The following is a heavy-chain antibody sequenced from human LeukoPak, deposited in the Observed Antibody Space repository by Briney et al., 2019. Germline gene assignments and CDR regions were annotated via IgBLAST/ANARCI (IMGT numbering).Heavy chain of an antibody. CDR3: ARLRDYYDSSIDY. CDR2: IYPGDSDT. J-gene: IGHJ4*02. Sequence: GESLQISCQGSGSRFTSYWIGWVRQMPGKGLEWMGIIYPGDSDTRYSPSFQAQVTISADKSISTAYLQWSSLKASDTAMYYGARLRDYYDSSIDYWGQGTLVTVSS. V-gene: IGHV5-51*01. CDR1: GSRFTSYW. D-gene: IGHD3-22*01.